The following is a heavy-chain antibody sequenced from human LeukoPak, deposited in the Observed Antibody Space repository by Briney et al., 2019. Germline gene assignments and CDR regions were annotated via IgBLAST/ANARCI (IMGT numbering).Heavy chain of an antibody. V-gene: IGHV4-39*01. J-gene: IGHJ6*03. CDR2: IYYSGST. D-gene: IGHD5-18*01. CDR3: ARRVDTAMGGVWKDYYYMDV. CDR1: GGSLSSSSYY. Sequence: SKTLSLTCTVSGGSLSSSSYYWGWIRQPPGKGLEWIGSIYYSGSTYYNPSLKSRVTISVDTSKNQFSLKLSSVTAADTAVYYCARRVDTAMGGVWKDYYYMDVWGKGTTVTVSS.